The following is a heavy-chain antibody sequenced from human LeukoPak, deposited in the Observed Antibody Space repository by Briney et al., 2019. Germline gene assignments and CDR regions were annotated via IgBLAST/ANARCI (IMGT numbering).Heavy chain of an antibody. Sequence: GGSLRLSCAASGFTFSSYWMHWVRQAPWKGLEWVSYISHDSVVIYYTDSVKGRFTVSRDNVNNLLYLQMNRLTVDDAAVYYCAREGFSTVTSDYWGQGTLVTVSS. CDR1: GFTFSSYW. V-gene: IGHV3-48*04. CDR2: ISHDSVVI. J-gene: IGHJ4*02. CDR3: AREGFSTVTSDY. D-gene: IGHD4-17*01.